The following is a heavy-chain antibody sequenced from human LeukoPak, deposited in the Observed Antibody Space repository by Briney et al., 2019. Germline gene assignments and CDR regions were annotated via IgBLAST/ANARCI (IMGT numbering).Heavy chain of an antibody. CDR1: GGFMTSNY. Sequence: SDPLSLPCTVSGGFMTSNYWRWFRQSPGSGLEWIGYIYHDWRLKLHPPLEGPVPILEDPSRNQFSLKLTSVTAADTAVYFCARLPSGGASFCWFDYWGQGALVTVSS. CDR2: IYHDWRL. J-gene: IGHJ4*02. D-gene: IGHD5-18*01. CDR3: ARLPSGGASFCWFDY. V-gene: IGHV4-59*08.